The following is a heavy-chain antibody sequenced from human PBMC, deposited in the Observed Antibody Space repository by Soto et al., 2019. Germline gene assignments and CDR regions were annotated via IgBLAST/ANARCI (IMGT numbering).Heavy chain of an antibody. CDR2: VSGGSGVT. Sequence: EVQLLESGGGLVQPGGSLRLSCAVSGFSFSTYGVTWVRQAPGKGLEWVSGVSGGSGVTHYTDSVKGRFTITGDNSKNTVYLHMNSLRVEDTAVYYCAKWNGYGDYWGQGTLVTVSS. CDR3: AKWNGYGDY. CDR1: GFSFSTYG. J-gene: IGHJ4*02. V-gene: IGHV3-23*01. D-gene: IGHD1-1*01.